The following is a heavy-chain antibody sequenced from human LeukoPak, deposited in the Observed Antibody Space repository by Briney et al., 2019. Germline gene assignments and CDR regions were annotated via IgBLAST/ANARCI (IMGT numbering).Heavy chain of an antibody. CDR2: ISYDGSNK. J-gene: IGHJ4*02. Sequence: GGSLRLSCAASGFTFSSYAMHWVRQAPGKGLEWVAVISYDGSNKYYADSVKGRVTISRDNSKNTLYLQMNSLRAEDAAVYYCARKTVVGSYFDYWGQGTPVTVSS. D-gene: IGHD4-23*01. CDR1: GFTFSSYA. V-gene: IGHV3-30-3*01. CDR3: ARKTVVGSYFDY.